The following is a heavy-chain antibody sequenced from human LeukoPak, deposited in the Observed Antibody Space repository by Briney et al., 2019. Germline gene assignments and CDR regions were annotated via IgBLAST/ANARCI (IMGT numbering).Heavy chain of an antibody. CDR3: ARFKGGTGFDY. J-gene: IGHJ4*02. V-gene: IGHV4-39*01. CDR2: ISSSGKA. Sequence: SETLSLTCAVSGGSITTTDFDWAWIRQPPGQGFEWISTISSSGKAYYYPSLMSRVTISVDTSKNQFSLDVTSVTAADTGLFYCARFKGGTGFDYWGRGILVIVS. CDR1: GGSITTTDFD. D-gene: IGHD1-26*01.